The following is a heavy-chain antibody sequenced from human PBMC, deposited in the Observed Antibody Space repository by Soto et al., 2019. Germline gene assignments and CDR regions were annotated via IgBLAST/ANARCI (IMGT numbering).Heavy chain of an antibody. CDR2: IIPIFGTA. D-gene: IGHD3-22*01. Sequence: SVKVSCKASGGTFSSYAISWVRQAPGQGLEWMGGIIPIFGTANYAQKFQGRVTITADESTSTAYMELSSLRSEDTAVYYCARELHYYDSGNYYYYGMDVWGQGTTVTVSS. CDR1: GGTFSSYA. V-gene: IGHV1-69*13. CDR3: ARELHYYDSGNYYYYGMDV. J-gene: IGHJ6*02.